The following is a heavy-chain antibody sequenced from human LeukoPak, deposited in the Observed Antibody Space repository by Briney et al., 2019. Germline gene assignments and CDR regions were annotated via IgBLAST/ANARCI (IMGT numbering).Heavy chain of an antibody. CDR1: GGSISSYY. D-gene: IGHD1-26*01. J-gene: IGHJ6*03. CDR2: IYYSGRT. Sequence: SETLSLTCTVFGGSISSYYWSWIRQPPGKGLEWIGYIYYSGRTNYNPSLKSRVTISVDTSKNQFSLKLSSVTAADTAVYYCARAISGSYYNDYYYYYMAVWGKGTTVTISS. V-gene: IGHV4-59*01. CDR3: ARAISGSYYNDYYYYYMAV.